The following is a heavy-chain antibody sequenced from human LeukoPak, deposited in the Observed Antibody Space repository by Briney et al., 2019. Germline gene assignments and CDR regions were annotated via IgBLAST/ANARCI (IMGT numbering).Heavy chain of an antibody. CDR3: ARIQYGSSWYGNYYYYYMDV. CDR1: GFTFSSYW. V-gene: IGHV3-7*01. J-gene: IGHJ6*03. D-gene: IGHD6-13*01. Sequence: GGSLRLSCAASGFTFSSYWMSWVRQAPGKGLEWVANIKQDGSEKYYVDSVKGRFTISRDNAKNSLYLQMNSLRAEDTAVYYCARIQYGSSWYGNYYYYYMDVWGKGTTVTVSS. CDR2: IKQDGSEK.